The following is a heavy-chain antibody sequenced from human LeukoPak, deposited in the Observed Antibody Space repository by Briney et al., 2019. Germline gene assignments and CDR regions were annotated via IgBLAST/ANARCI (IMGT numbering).Heavy chain of an antibody. CDR2: IIPILGIA. V-gene: IGHV1-69*04. Sequence: GASVKVSCKASGGTFCSYAISWVRQAPGQGLEWMGRIIPILGIANYAQKFQGRVTITADKSTSTAYMELSSLRSEDTAVYYCARVGSVAGTFDYWGQGTLVTVSS. CDR3: ARVGSVAGTFDY. CDR1: GGTFCSYA. J-gene: IGHJ4*02. D-gene: IGHD6-19*01.